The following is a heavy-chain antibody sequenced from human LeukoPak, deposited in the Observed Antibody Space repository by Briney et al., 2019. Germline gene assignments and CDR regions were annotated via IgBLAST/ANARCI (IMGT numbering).Heavy chain of an antibody. D-gene: IGHD3-16*01. V-gene: IGHV1-8*01. J-gene: IGHJ4*02. CDR1: GYTFTSYD. CDR2: MNPNSGNT. CDR3: ARKVNYVWGSCYVDY. Sequence: GASVTVSCKASGYTFTSYDINWVRQATGQGPEWMGWMNPNSGNTGYAQKFQGRVTMTRNTSISTAYMELSSLRSEDTAVYYCARKVNYVWGSCYVDYWGQGTLVTVSS.